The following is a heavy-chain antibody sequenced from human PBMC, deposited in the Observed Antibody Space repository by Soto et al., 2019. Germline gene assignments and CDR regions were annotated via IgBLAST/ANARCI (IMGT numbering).Heavy chain of an antibody. D-gene: IGHD2-2*02. J-gene: IGHJ6*02. CDR1: GYTFTSYD. V-gene: IGHV1-8*01. CDR3: ARGGIVVVPAAISHGMDV. Sequence: GASVKVSCKASGYTFTSYDINWVRQATGQGLEWMGWMNPNSGNTGYAQKFQGRVTMTRNTSISTAYMELSSLRSEDTAVYYCARGGIVVVPAAISHGMDVWFQVTTVTVSS. CDR2: MNPNSGNT.